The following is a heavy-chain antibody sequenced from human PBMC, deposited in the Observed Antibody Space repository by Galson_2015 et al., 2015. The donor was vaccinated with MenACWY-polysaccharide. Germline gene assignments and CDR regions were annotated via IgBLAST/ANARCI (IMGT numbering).Heavy chain of an antibody. Sequence: SLRLSCAASGFTFSRYVMTWVRQAPGKGLEWVSAISESGDSTFYADSVKGRFTISRDKSENTLYLQMNSLRPEDTAVYFCVKGGWLDYWGQGTLVTVSS. CDR2: ISESGDST. CDR3: VKGGWLDY. V-gene: IGHV3-23*01. D-gene: IGHD6-19*01. J-gene: IGHJ4*02. CDR1: GFTFSRYV.